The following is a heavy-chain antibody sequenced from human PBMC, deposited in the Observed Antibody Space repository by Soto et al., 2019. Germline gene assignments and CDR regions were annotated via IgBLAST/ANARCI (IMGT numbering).Heavy chain of an antibody. V-gene: IGHV5-51*01. CDR3: ARGRYCSGDTCYFDS. CDR2: IYPGDSDT. J-gene: IGHJ4*02. CDR1: GYIFTTYW. D-gene: IGHD2-15*01. Sequence: GESLKISCKGSGYIFTTYWIGWVRQMPGKGLEWMGIIYPGDSDTRYSPSFQGQVTISADKSISTAYLQWSSLKASDTAMYYCARGRYCSGDTCYFDSWGQGTLVTVSS.